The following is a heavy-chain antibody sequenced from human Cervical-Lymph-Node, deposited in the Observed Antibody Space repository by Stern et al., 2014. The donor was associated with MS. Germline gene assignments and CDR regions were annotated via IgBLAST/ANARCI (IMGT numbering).Heavy chain of an antibody. J-gene: IGHJ5*02. V-gene: IGHV5-51*03. CDR1: GYSFTSYY. Sequence: EVQLVQSGAEVKKPGESLKLSCTGSGYSFTSYYILWVRHVPGKGLEWMGIIQPGDSETRYSPSFQGQVTISADKSINNAYLQWRSLKASDTAMYYCARTRYSSSWYTFDPWGQGTLVTVSS. D-gene: IGHD6-13*01. CDR2: IQPGDSET. CDR3: ARTRYSSSWYTFDP.